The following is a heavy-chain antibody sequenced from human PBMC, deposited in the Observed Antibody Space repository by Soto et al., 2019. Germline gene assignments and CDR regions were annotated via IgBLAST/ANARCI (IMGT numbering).Heavy chain of an antibody. V-gene: IGHV3-21*01. CDR2: ISSSSSYI. CDR3: ARDLGGVVVVPAATYNWFDP. D-gene: IGHD2-2*01. J-gene: IGHJ5*02. CDR1: GFTFSSYS. Sequence: EVQLVESGGGLVKPGGSLRLSCAASGFTFSSYSMNWVRQAPGKGLEWVSSISSSSSYIYYADSVKGRFTISRDNAKNSLYLQMNSLRAEDTAVYYCARDLGGVVVVPAATYNWFDPWGQGTPVTVSS.